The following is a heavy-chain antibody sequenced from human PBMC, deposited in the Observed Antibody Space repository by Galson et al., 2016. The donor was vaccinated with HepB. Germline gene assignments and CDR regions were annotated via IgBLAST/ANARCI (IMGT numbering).Heavy chain of an antibody. V-gene: IGHV1-18*01. CDR1: GCTFTSYA. CDR2: IDTSNGNT. Sequence: SVKVSCKASGCTFTSYAISWVRQAPAQALEYLGWIDTSNGNTNYPQKFQDRVTLTTDTSTSTTYMELRSLISDDTAVYYCARHYSSTWPAGLIFDSWGPGTRVTVSS. CDR3: ARHYSSTWPAGLIFDS. J-gene: IGHJ4*02. D-gene: IGHD6-6*01.